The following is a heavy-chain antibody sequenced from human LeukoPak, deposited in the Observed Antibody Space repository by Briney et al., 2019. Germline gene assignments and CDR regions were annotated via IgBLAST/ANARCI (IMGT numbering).Heavy chain of an antibody. CDR3: ARGLTEGYYFDY. J-gene: IGHJ4*02. D-gene: IGHD7-27*01. CDR2: INHSGST. CDR1: GGSFSGYY. V-gene: IGHV4-34*01. Sequence: SETLSLTCAVYGGSFSGYYWSWIRQPPGKGLEWIGEINHSGSTNYNPSLKSRVTISVDTSKNQFSLKLSSVTAADTALYYCARGLTEGYYFDYWGQGNLVTVSS.